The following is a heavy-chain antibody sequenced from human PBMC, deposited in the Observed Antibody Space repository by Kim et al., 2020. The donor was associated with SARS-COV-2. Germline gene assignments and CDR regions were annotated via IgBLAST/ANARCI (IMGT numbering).Heavy chain of an antibody. CDR1: GFTFSSYG. V-gene: IGHV3-30*18. CDR3: AKDQKYYDFWSGYFSGLDDAENNCYYGLDV. D-gene: IGHD3-3*01. Sequence: GGSLRLSCAASGFTFSSYGMHWVRQAPGKGLEWVAVISYDGSNKYYADSVKGRFTISRDNSKNTLYLQMNSLRAEDTAVYYCAKDQKYYDFWSGYFSGLDDAENNCYYGLDVWGQGTTVTVPS. CDR2: ISYDGSNK. J-gene: IGHJ6*02.